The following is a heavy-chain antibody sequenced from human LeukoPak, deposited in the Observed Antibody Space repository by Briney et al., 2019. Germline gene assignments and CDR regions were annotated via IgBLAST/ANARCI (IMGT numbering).Heavy chain of an antibody. V-gene: IGHV4-59*01. D-gene: IGHD5-18*01. Sequence: SETLSLTCTVSDGAIAGYSWSWIRQPPGKGLEWIGYIYYSGDTNYNPSLQSRVTVSVDTSKNQFSLKLTSVTAADTAVYYCASVDTALFYFDYWGQGTLVTVSS. CDR2: IYYSGDT. CDR3: ASVDTALFYFDY. J-gene: IGHJ4*02. CDR1: DGAIAGYS.